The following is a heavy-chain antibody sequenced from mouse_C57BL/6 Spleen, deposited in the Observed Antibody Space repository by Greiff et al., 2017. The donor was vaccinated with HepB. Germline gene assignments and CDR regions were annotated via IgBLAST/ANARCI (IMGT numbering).Heavy chain of an antibody. Sequence: QVQLKQSGPELVKPGASVKISCKASGYAFSSSWMNWVKQRPGKGLEWIGRIYPGDGDTNYNGKFKGKATLTADKSSSTAYMQLSSLTSEDSAVYFCARELIYDGYYRYAMDYWGQGTSVTVSS. V-gene: IGHV1-82*01. CDR1: GYAFSSSW. CDR2: IYPGDGDT. D-gene: IGHD2-3*01. J-gene: IGHJ4*01. CDR3: ARELIYDGYYRYAMDY.